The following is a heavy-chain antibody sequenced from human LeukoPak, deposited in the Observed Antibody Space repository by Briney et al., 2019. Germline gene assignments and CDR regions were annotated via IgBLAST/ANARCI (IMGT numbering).Heavy chain of an antibody. CDR2: ISSSSSYI. V-gene: IGHV3-21*01. CDR1: GFTFSSYS. Sequence: PGGSLRLSCAASGFTFSSYSMSWVRQAPGKGLEWVSSISSSSSYIYYADSVKGRFTISRDNAKNSLYLQMNSLRAEDTAVYYCARHDYYDSSYFDYWGQGTLVTVSS. J-gene: IGHJ4*02. CDR3: ARHDYYDSSYFDY. D-gene: IGHD3-22*01.